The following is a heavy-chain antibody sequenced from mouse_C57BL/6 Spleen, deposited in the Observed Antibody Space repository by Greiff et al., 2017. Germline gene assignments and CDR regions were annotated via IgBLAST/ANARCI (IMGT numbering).Heavy chain of an antibody. CDR1: GYAFSSYW. Sequence: QVQLQQSGAELVKPGASVKISCKASGYAFSSYWMNWVKQRPGKGLEWIGQIYPGDGDTNYNGKFKGKATLTADKSSSTAYMQLSSLTSEDSAVYFCARRVIYSNYLYAMDYWGQGTSVTVSS. J-gene: IGHJ4*01. CDR2: IYPGDGDT. D-gene: IGHD2-5*01. V-gene: IGHV1-80*01. CDR3: ARRVIYSNYLYAMDY.